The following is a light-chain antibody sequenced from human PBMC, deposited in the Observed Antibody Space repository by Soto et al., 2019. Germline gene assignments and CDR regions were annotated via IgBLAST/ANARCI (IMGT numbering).Light chain of an antibody. J-gene: IGKJ5*01. CDR3: QQYGGSPIT. CDR2: GAS. Sequence: EIVMTQSPATLSVSPGEGATLSCRASQTIKRSSLAWYQQKPGQPPRLLIFGASTRVAGIPARFSGSGSGTEFSLTISSLQSEDFATYYCQQYGGSPITFGLGTRLEIK. V-gene: IGKV3-15*01. CDR1: QTIKRSS.